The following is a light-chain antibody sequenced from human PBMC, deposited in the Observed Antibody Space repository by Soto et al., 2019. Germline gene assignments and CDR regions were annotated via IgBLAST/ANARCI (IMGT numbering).Light chain of an antibody. CDR1: SNDVGGHKF. CDR2: EVT. Sequence: QSALTQPPSASGSPGQSVTISCTGSSNDVGGHKFVSWYQHHPGKAPKLIIYEVTQRPSGVPHRFSGSKSDNTASLTVSGLQAEDEADYYCSSYTTSSTRVFGTGTKLTVL. J-gene: IGLJ1*01. CDR3: SSYTTSSTRV. V-gene: IGLV2-8*01.